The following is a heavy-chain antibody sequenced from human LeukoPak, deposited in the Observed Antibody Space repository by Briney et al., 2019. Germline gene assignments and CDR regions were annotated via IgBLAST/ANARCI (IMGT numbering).Heavy chain of an antibody. CDR1: GYTFTSYY. CDR3: ARVRYYDTTPDY. J-gene: IGHJ4*02. V-gene: IGHV1-46*01. Sequence: ASVKVSCKASGYTFTSYYMHWVRQAPGQGLEWMGIINPSGGSTSYAQKFQGRVTMTRDMSTSTDYMELSRLRPDDTAVYYCARVRYYDTTPDYWGQGTLVTVSS. CDR2: INPSGGST. D-gene: IGHD3-22*01.